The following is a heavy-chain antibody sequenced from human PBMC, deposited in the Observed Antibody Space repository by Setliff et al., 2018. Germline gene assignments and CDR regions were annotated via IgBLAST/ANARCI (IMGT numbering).Heavy chain of an antibody. Sequence: GGSLRLSCAASGFTFSSHTMNWVRQGPGKGLEWVAYFSSSGSISYANSVKGRFTISRDNAKNSLYLQMNSLRVEDTAVCYCARDGGMGMVKGYYYGLDAWGPGTSVTVSS. CDR2: FSSSGSI. V-gene: IGHV3-48*03. D-gene: IGHD5-18*01. CDR1: GFTFSSHT. CDR3: ARDGGMGMVKGYYYGLDA. J-gene: IGHJ6*02.